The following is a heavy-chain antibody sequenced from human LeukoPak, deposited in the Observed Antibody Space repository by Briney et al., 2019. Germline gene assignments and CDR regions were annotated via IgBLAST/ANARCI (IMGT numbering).Heavy chain of an antibody. Sequence: SETLSLTCSVSGASISSDYWSWTRQPPGKGLEWIGNIYSSETTKYNPSLRSRATISGDTSKNQFSLKLSSVTAADTAVYYCARHFPYCGGDCPYYYMDVWGKGTTVTVSS. CDR2: IYSSETT. J-gene: IGHJ6*03. V-gene: IGHV4-4*09. CDR1: GASISSDY. D-gene: IGHD2-21*02. CDR3: ARHFPYCGGDCPYYYMDV.